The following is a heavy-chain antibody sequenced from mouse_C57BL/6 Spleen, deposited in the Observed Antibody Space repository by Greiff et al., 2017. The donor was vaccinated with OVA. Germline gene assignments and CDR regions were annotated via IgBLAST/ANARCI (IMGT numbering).Heavy chain of an antibody. CDR1: GYTFTSYW. CDR2: IDPSDSYT. V-gene: IGHV1-50*01. J-gene: IGHJ2*01. Sequence: QVQLQQPGAELVKPGASVKLSCKASGYTFTSYWMQWVKQRPGQGLEWIGEIDPSDSYTNYNQKFQGKATLTVDTSSSTAYMQLSSLTSEDSAVYYCAPNLDYWGKGTTLTVSS. CDR3: APNLDY.